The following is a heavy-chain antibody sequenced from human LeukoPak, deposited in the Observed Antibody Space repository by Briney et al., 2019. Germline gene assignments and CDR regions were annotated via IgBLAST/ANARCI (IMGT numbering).Heavy chain of an antibody. CDR2: IKSKTDGGTT. V-gene: IGHV3-15*01. CDR3: TTEYYDYVWGSYPYYFDY. D-gene: IGHD3-16*02. Sequence: GGCLRLSWSASGFTFSNAWMSWVRQAPGKWLEWVGRIKSKTDGGTTDYAATVKGRFTISRDDSKNTLYLQMNSLKTEDTAVYYCTTEYYDYVWGSYPYYFDYWGQGTLVTVSS. J-gene: IGHJ4*02. CDR1: GFTFSNAW.